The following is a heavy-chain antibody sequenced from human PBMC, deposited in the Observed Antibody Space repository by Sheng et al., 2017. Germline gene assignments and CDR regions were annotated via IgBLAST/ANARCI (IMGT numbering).Heavy chain of an antibody. CDR1: GYTFTNYG. CDR3: ARVNNWGLIT. J-gene: IGHJ4*02. CDR2: SSTYNADT. V-gene: IGHV1-18*01. D-gene: IGHD7-27*01. Sequence: QVQLVQSGAEVKKPGASVKVPCKASGYTFTNYGISWMRQVPGQGLEWMGWSSTYNADTTYAQKLQGRVTMTTDTSTNTAYMELRSLRSDDTAVYYCARVNNWGLITWGQGTLVTVSS.